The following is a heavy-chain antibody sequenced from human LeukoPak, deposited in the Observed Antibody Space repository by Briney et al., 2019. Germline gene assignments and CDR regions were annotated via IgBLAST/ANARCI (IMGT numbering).Heavy chain of an antibody. CDR3: ARDMAAAGTWGYYYYYMDV. V-gene: IGHV1-69*05. J-gene: IGHJ6*03. CDR1: GGTFSSYA. D-gene: IGHD6-13*01. CDR2: IIPIFGTA. Sequence: ASVKVSCKASGGTFSSYAISWVRQAPGQGLEWMGGIIPIFGTANYAQKFQGRVTITTDESTSTAYVELSSLRSEDTAVYYCARDMAAAGTWGYYYYYMDVWGKGTTVTVSS.